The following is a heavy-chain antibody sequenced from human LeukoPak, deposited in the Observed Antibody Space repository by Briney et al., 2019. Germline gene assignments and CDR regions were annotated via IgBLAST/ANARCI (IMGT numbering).Heavy chain of an antibody. J-gene: IGHJ4*02. D-gene: IGHD3-10*01. V-gene: IGHV4-61*02. CDR2: IYSTEST. CDR1: GGSISSGGYY. Sequence: PSETLSLTCTVSGGSISSGGYYWSWIRQPAGKGLEYLGRIYSTESTNYNPSLRSRVTISVDTSKNHFSLKLSSVTAADTAVYYCARDQTYSGSGIYTYFDYWGQGILVTVSS. CDR3: ARDQTYSGSGIYTYFDY.